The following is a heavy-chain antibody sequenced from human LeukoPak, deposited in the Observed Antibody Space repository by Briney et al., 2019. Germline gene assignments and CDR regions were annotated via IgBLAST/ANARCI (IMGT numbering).Heavy chain of an antibody. V-gene: IGHV3-7*01. Sequence: GGSLRLSCAASGFTFSSYWMSWVRQAPGKGLEWVANIKQDGSEKYYVDSVKGRFTISRDNAKNSLYLQMNSLRAEDTAVYYCARDAMIVVALLDSNWFDPWGQGTLVTVSS. D-gene: IGHD3-22*01. CDR1: GFTFSSYW. CDR3: ARDAMIVVALLDSNWFDP. J-gene: IGHJ5*02. CDR2: IKQDGSEK.